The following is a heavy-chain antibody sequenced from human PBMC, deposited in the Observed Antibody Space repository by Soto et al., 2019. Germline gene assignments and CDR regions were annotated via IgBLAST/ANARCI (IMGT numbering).Heavy chain of an antibody. Sequence: QVQLQESGPGLVKPSQTLSLTCTVSGGSISSGGYYWSWIRQHPGKGLAWIGYIYYSGSTYYNPSLKSRVTISVDTSKNQFSLKLSSVTAADTAVYYCARDHCSGGSCYPDYWGQGTLVTVSS. CDR3: ARDHCSGGSCYPDY. D-gene: IGHD2-15*01. J-gene: IGHJ4*02. CDR2: IYYSGST. V-gene: IGHV4-31*03. CDR1: GGSISSGGYY.